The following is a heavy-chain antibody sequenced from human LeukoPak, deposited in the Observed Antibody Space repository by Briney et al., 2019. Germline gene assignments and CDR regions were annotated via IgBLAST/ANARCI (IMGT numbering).Heavy chain of an antibody. CDR1: GFSVSSNY. CDR3: AREPTYRSSLDF. D-gene: IGHD6-6*01. V-gene: IGHV3-53*01. Sequence: PGGSLRLSCAASGFSVSSNYMSWVRQAPGKGLEYISVTYSSGTTFYVDSVRDRFTISRDNSRNTLYLQMNSLRPEDTAVYYCAREPTYRSSLDFWGQGTLVTVSS. J-gene: IGHJ4*02. CDR2: TYSSGTT.